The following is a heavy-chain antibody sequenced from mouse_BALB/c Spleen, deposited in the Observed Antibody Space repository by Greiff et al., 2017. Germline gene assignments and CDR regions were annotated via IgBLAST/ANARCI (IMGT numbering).Heavy chain of an antibody. CDR2: ISYSGST. Sequence: DVKLQESGPGLVKPSQSLSLTCTVTGYSITSDYAWNWIRQFPGNKLEWMGYISYSGSTSYNPSLKSRISITRDTSKNQFFLQLNSVTTEDTATYYCARCSSSYCAMDYWGQGTSVTVSS. CDR1: GYSITSDYA. V-gene: IGHV3-2*02. J-gene: IGHJ4*01. CDR3: ARCSSSYCAMDY. D-gene: IGHD1-1*01.